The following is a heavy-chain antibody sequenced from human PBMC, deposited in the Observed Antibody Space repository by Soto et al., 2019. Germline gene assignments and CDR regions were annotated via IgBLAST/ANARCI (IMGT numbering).Heavy chain of an antibody. D-gene: IGHD3-10*01. CDR2: IYYSGST. V-gene: IGHV4-39*01. Sequence: SETLSLTCTVSGGSISSSSYYWGWIRQPPGKGLEWIGSIYYSGSTYYNPSLKSRVTISVDTSKNQFSLKLSSVTAARTAVYYCARLRAHYYYYGMDVSGQETTVPVSS. CDR1: GGSISSSSYY. CDR3: ARLRAHYYYYGMDV. J-gene: IGHJ6*02.